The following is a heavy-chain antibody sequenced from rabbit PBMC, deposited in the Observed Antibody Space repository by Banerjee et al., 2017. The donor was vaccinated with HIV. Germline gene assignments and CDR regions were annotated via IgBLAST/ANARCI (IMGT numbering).Heavy chain of an antibody. V-gene: IGHV1S40*01. CDR1: GFDLSNGY. CDR3: ARNAGYANGGDGYFKL. J-gene: IGHJ4*01. Sequence: QSLEESGGDLVKPGASLTLTCKASGFDLSNGYMCWVRQAPGKGLEWIGCINTGSGGTWYASWAKGRFTISKASSTTVTLQMTSLTAADTATYFCARNAGYANGGDGYFKLWAQAPWSPS. D-gene: IGHD6-1*01. CDR2: INTGSGGT.